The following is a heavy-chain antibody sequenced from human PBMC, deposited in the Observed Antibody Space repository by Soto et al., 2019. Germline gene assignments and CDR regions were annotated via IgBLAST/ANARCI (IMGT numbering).Heavy chain of an antibody. CDR3: AREVNVAASSDAFDI. V-gene: IGHV4-31*03. Sequence: PSETLSLTCSVSGGSISSSNYFWSWVRQLPGKGLEWIGYISYRGRATYNPSLERRATLSVDTAKNQFSLRLDSVTAADTALYYCAREVNVAASSDAFDIWGQGTRVTVSS. D-gene: IGHD2-15*01. CDR1: GGSISSSNYF. J-gene: IGHJ3*02. CDR2: ISYRGRA.